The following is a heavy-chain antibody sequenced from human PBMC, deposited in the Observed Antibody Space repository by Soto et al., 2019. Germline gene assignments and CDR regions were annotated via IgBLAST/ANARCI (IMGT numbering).Heavy chain of an antibody. CDR1: GFTFSSYA. Sequence: PGGSLRLSCAASGFTFSSYAVSWVRQAPGKGPEWVAVVSIGGSTHYADSVRGRFTISRGNSKNTLSLQMNSLTAEDTAVYFCATRRGAGGHFAYWGQGALVTVSS. CDR3: ATRRGAGGHFAY. J-gene: IGHJ4*02. D-gene: IGHD2-15*01. CDR2: VSIGGST. V-gene: IGHV3-23*01.